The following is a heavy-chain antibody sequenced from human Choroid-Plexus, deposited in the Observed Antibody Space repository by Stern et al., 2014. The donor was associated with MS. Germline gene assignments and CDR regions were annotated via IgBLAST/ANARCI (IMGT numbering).Heavy chain of an antibody. CDR1: GFTLGSCA. CDR2: LSYDGSNN. Sequence: VQLVESGGGVVQPGRPLRLSCVASGFTLGSCAMPWVRQAPGKGLEWVAVLSYDGSNNYYADSVKGRFTISRDNSQNTLYMQMSSLRPEDTAVYYCAKDRQYLTYFFDHWGQGSLVTVSS. J-gene: IGHJ5*02. CDR3: AKDRQYLTYFFDH. D-gene: IGHD2/OR15-2a*01. V-gene: IGHV3-30*18.